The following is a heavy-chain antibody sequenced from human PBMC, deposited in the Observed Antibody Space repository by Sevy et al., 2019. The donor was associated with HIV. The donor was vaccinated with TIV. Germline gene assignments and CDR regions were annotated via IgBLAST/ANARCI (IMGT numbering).Heavy chain of an antibody. CDR2: IYSGGST. Sequence: GGSLRLSCAASGFTVSSNYMSWVRQGPGKGLEWVSVIYSGGSTYYADSVKGRFTVSRDISDNTLYLQMNSLRADDTAVYYCARVSRVAETYGMDVWGQGTTVTVSS. CDR3: ARVSRVAETYGMDV. CDR1: GFTVSSNY. D-gene: IGHD2-15*01. V-gene: IGHV3-53*01. J-gene: IGHJ6*02.